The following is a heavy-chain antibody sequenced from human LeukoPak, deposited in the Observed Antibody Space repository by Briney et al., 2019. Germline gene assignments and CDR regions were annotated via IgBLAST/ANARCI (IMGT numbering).Heavy chain of an antibody. Sequence: GESLKISCKGSGYSFTSYWIGWVRQMPGKGLEWMGIIYPGDSDTRYSPSFQGQVTISADKSISTAYLQWSSLKASDTAMYYCASQDRYCSGGSCYGFDYWGQGTLVTVSS. CDR1: GYSFTSYW. J-gene: IGHJ4*02. V-gene: IGHV5-51*01. CDR3: ASQDRYCSGGSCYGFDY. CDR2: IYPGDSDT. D-gene: IGHD2-15*01.